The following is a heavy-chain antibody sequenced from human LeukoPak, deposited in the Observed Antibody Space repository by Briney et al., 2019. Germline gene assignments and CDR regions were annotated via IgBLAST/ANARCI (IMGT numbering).Heavy chain of an antibody. J-gene: IGHJ5*02. CDR1: GGSISSYY. CDR3: ARDVVRWFDP. V-gene: IGHV4-59*12. D-gene: IGHD3-10*01. CDR2: IYYSGST. Sequence: SETLSLTCTVSGGSISSYYWSWIRQPPGKGLEWIEYIYYSGSTNYNPSLKSRVTISVDTSKNQFSLKLSSVTAADTAVYYCARDVVRWFDPWGQGTLVTVSS.